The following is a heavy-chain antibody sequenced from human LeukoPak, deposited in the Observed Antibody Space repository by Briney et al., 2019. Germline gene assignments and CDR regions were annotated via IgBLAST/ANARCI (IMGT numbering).Heavy chain of an antibody. J-gene: IGHJ4*02. D-gene: IGHD2-2*01. CDR2: ISVSDDST. V-gene: IGHV3-23*01. CDR3: AKDRYCSSTNCPYDY. Sequence: GGSLRLSCAASGFTSSDYTMNWVRQAPGKGLEWVSGISVSDDSTYYADSVKGRFTMSGDNSNNMLYLQMNSLRAEDTAVYYCAKDRYCSSTNCPYDYWGQGTLVTVSS. CDR1: GFTSSDYT.